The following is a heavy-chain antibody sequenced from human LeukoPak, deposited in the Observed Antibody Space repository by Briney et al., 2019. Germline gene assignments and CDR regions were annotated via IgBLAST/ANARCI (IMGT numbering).Heavy chain of an antibody. J-gene: IGHJ3*02. CDR1: GFSFSSYW. V-gene: IGHV3-30*18. D-gene: IGHD1-26*01. CDR3: AKGRRIVGATSAFDI. CDR2: ISYDGSNK. Sequence: GGSLRLSCAASGFSFSSYWMHWVRQAPGKGLEWVAVISYDGSNKYYADSVKGRFTISRDNSKNTLYLQMNSLRAEDTAVYYCAKGRRIVGATSAFDIWGQGTMVTVSS.